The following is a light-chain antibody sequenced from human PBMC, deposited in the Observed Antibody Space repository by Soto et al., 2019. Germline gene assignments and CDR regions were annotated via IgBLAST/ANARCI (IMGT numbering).Light chain of an antibody. CDR3: QQYGSSPIT. CDR1: QSVSSSS. V-gene: IGKV3-20*01. J-gene: IGKJ4*01. CDR2: GAS. Sequence: EIVLTQSSGTLSLSPGERATLSCRASQSVSSSSLAWYQQKPGQAPRLLIYGASSRATGIPDRFSGSGSGTDFTLTISRLEPEDFAVYYCQQYGSSPITFGGGTKVDIK.